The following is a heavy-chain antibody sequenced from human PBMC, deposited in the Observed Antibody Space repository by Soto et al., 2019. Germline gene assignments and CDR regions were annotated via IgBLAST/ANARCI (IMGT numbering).Heavy chain of an antibody. Sequence: GGSLRLSCAASGFTFDDYTMHWVRQAPGKGLEWVSLINWDGGSTYYADSVKGRFTISRDNSKNSLYLQMNSLRTEDTALYYCAKAARMLYYYYGLDVWGQGTTVTVSS. V-gene: IGHV3-43*01. CDR3: AKAARMLYYYYGLDV. D-gene: IGHD3-10*02. CDR1: GFTFDDYT. CDR2: INWDGGST. J-gene: IGHJ6*02.